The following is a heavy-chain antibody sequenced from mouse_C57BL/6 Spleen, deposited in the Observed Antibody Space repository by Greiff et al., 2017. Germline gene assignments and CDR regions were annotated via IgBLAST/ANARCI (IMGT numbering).Heavy chain of an antibody. CDR1: GFSLRTSGMG. V-gene: IGHV8-12*01. D-gene: IGHD1-1*01. J-gene: IGHJ1*03. Sequence: QVTLKESGPGILQSSQTLSLTCSFSGFSLRTSGMGVSWIRQPSGKGLEWLAHIYWDDDKRYNPSLKSRLTISTDTTRTQVFLKITSVDTADTATYYCARRETTVVTRGWYFDVWGTGTTVTVSS. CDR2: IYWDDDK. CDR3: ARRETTVVTRGWYFDV.